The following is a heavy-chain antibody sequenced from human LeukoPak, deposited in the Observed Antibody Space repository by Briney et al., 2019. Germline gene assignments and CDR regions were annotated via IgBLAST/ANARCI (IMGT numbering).Heavy chain of an antibody. CDR2: IYYSGST. J-gene: IGHJ4*02. V-gene: IGHV4-39*01. D-gene: IGHD5-18*01. CDR1: GGSISSSSYY. CDR3: ARRPTATLMFDY. Sequence: SETLSLTCTVSGGSISSSSYYWGWIRQPPGKGLEWIGNIYYSGSTYCNPSLKGRVTISVDTSKNQFSLKLSSVTAADTAVFYCARRPTATLMFDYWGQGTLVTVSS.